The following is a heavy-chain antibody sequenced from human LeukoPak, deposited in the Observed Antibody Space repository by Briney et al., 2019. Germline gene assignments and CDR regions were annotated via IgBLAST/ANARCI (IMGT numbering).Heavy chain of an antibody. CDR1: GGSISNNY. V-gene: IGHV4-59*01. Sequence: SETLSLTCTVSGGSISNNYWSWIRQPPGKGLEWIGYIYYSGSTNYNPSLKSRVTISVDTSKNQFSLKLSSVTAADTAVYYCARLESWGYFDYWGQGTLVTVSS. J-gene: IGHJ4*02. D-gene: IGHD3-16*01. CDR3: ARLESWGYFDY. CDR2: IYYSGST.